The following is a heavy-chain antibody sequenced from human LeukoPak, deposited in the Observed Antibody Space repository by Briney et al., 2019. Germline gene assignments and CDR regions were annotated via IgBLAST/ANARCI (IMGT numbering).Heavy chain of an antibody. CDR1: GYSFTSYW. J-gene: IGHJ4*02. CDR3: ARQSRHSTDYYGSGPGGY. D-gene: IGHD3-10*01. Sequence: GESLKISCKGSGYSFTSYWISWVRQMPGKGLEWMGRTDPSDSYTNYSPSFQGHVTISADKSISTAYLQWSSLKASDTAMYYCARQSRHSTDYYGSGPGGYWGQGTLVTVSS. CDR2: TDPSDSYT. V-gene: IGHV5-10-1*01.